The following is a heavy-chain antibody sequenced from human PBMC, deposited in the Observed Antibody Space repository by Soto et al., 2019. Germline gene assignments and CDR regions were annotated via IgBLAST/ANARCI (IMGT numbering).Heavy chain of an antibody. Sequence: GGSLRLSCAASGFTFSSCGMNWVRQAPGKGLEWVSHISRSGGTIYYADSVKGRFTISRDNAKNSLYLQMNSLRDEDTAVYYCARCSGDSCYSYGVDVWGQGTTVTV. CDR2: ISRSGGTI. D-gene: IGHD2-15*01. V-gene: IGHV3-48*02. J-gene: IGHJ6*02. CDR1: GFTFSSCG. CDR3: ARCSGDSCYSYGVDV.